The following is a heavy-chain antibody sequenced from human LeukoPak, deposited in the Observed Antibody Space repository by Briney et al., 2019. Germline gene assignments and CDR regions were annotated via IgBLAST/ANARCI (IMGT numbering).Heavy chain of an antibody. J-gene: IGHJ4*02. D-gene: IGHD3-9*01. CDR1: GGSISSGDYY. CDR3: AREIPILTGYPDY. Sequence: SETLSLACTVSGGSISSGDYYWSWIRQPPGKGLEWVGYIYYSGSTYYNPSLKSRVTISVDTSKNQFSLKLSSVTAADTAVYYCAREIPILTGYPDYWGQGNLVTVSS. V-gene: IGHV4-30-4*01. CDR2: IYYSGST.